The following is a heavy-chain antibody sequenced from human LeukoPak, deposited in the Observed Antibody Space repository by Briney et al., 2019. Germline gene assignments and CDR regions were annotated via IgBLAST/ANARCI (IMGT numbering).Heavy chain of an antibody. V-gene: IGHV3-74*01. CDR3: ARDDYNRL. CDR2: GDGSST. D-gene: IGHD4-11*01. J-gene: IGHJ4*02. CDR1: GFTVSSNH. Sequence: GGSLRLSCAASGFTVSSNHMSWVRQAPGKGLVWVSRGDGSSTTYADSVKGRFTISRDNAKNTLYLQMNSLRAEDTAVYYCARDDYNRLWGQGTLVTVSS.